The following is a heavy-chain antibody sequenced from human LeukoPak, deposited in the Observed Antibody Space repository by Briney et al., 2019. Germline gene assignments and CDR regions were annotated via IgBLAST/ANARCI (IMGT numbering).Heavy chain of an antibody. Sequence: PSETLSLTCAVYGGSFSGDYWSWIRQPPGKGLEWIGEINHSGSTNYNPSLKSRVTISVDTSKNQFSLKLSSVTAADTAVYYCATVGRLEGAAFDYWGQGTLVTVSS. V-gene: IGHV4-34*01. CDR1: GGSFSGDY. CDR3: ATVGRLEGAAFDY. CDR2: INHSGST. J-gene: IGHJ4*02. D-gene: IGHD1-26*01.